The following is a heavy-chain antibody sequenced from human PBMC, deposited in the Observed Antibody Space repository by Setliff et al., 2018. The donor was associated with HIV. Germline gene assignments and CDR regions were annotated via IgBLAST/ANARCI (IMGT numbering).Heavy chain of an antibody. D-gene: IGHD3-22*01. CDR2: ISYSGSP. CDR1: GGSISRGSYY. J-gene: IGHJ4*02. Sequence: SETLSLTCTVSGGSISRGSYYWSWIRQPAGKGLEWIGVISYSGSPHYNPSLKSRVTISVDTSKNQFSLKLSSVTAADTAVYYCARDDYLDSSGYEGASYWGRGTLVTVSS. CDR3: ARDDYLDSSGYEGASY. V-gene: IGHV4-61*10.